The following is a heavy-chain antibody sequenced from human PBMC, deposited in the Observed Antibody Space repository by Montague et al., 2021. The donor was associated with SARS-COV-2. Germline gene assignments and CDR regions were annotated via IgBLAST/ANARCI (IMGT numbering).Heavy chain of an antibody. CDR2: IYYSGSS. V-gene: IGHV4-39*07. CDR3: AKLLWCRGGFDY. CDR1: GGSISSCCYY. J-gene: IGHJ4*02. D-gene: IGHD3-10*01. Sequence: SETLSLTCTVSGGSISSCCYYWGWIRQRPGKGLVGIVSIYYSGSSYSNLTLQSRVTISVDTYQNQFSLKLNSVTAADTAMYYCAKLLWCRGGFDYWGQGTLVTVSS.